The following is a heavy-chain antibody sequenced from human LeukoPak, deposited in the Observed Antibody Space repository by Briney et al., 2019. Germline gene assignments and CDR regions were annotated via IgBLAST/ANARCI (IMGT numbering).Heavy chain of an antibody. D-gene: IGHD3-10*01. Sequence: ASVKVSCKASGYTFTSYGISWVRQAPGQGLEWMGWISSYNGNTNYAQKLQGRVTMTTDTSTSTAYMELRSLRSDDTAVYYCARGPAVGTMVRGVFPSDYWGQGTLVTVSS. V-gene: IGHV1-18*01. J-gene: IGHJ4*02. CDR3: ARGPAVGTMVRGVFPSDY. CDR2: ISSYNGNT. CDR1: GYTFTSYG.